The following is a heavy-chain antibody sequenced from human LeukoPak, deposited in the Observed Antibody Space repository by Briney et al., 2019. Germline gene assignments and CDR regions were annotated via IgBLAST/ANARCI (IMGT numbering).Heavy chain of an antibody. D-gene: IGHD3-9*01. CDR1: GYTFTAYY. CDR3: ARVDILTGYYFFDS. V-gene: IGHV1-2*02. CDR2: INPNSGVT. Sequence: ASVKVSCKASGYTFTAYYMHWVRQAPGQGLEWMGWINPNSGVTNYAQKFQGRVTMTRDTSISTAYMDLSRLRSDDTAVYYCARVDILTGYYFFDSWGQGTLVTVSS. J-gene: IGHJ4*02.